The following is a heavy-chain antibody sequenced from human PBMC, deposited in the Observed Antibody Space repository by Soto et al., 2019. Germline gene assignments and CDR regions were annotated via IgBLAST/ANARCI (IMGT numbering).Heavy chain of an antibody. CDR3: ARDGVVLWFGELGPAYYYGMDV. CDR2: ISAYNGNT. V-gene: IGHV1-18*04. Sequence: QVQLVQSGAEVKKPGASVKVSCKASGYTFTSYGISWVRQAPGQGLEWMGWISAYNGNTNYAQKLQGRVTMTTDISTSTGYMELRSLSSDDTAVYCCARDGVVLWFGELGPAYYYGMDVWGQGTTVTVSS. J-gene: IGHJ6*02. CDR1: GYTFTSYG. D-gene: IGHD3-10*01.